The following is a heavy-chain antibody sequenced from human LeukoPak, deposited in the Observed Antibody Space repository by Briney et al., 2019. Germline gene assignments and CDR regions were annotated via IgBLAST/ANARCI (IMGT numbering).Heavy chain of an antibody. J-gene: IGHJ6*02. D-gene: IGHD2-21*01. CDR2: IIPIFGTA. Sequence: ASVKVSCKPSGGTFSSYAISWVRQAPGQGLEWMGGIIPIFGTANYAQKFQGRVTITADESTSTAYMELSSLRSEDTAVYYCARTVLSVDYYGMDVWGQGTTVTVSS. V-gene: IGHV1-69*13. CDR3: ARTVLSVDYYGMDV. CDR1: GGTFSSYA.